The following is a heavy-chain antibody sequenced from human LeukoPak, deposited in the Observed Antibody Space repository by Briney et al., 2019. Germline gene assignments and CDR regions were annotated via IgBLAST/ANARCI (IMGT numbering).Heavy chain of an antibody. J-gene: IGHJ4*02. CDR1: GLAFSAYK. CDR3: VVGGSPGY. Sequence: GGSLRLSCAASGLAFSAYKMHWVRQAPRKGLVWVSRISTDGYTTDYADFVQGRFTASRDNAKNTWSLEMNSLRAEDTAVYYCVVGGSPGYWGQGTLVTVSS. D-gene: IGHD2-15*01. CDR2: ISTDGYTT. V-gene: IGHV3-74*01.